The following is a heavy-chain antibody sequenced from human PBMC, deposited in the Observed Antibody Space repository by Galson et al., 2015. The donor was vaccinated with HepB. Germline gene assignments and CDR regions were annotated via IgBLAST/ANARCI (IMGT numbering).Heavy chain of an antibody. Sequence: PALVKPTQTLTLTCTFSGFSLSTSGMCVSWIRQPPGKALEWLALIDWDDDKYYSTSLKTRLTISKDTSKNQVVLTITNMDPVDTATYYCARISYYTRAGAFDIWGQGTMVTVSS. CDR2: IDWDDDK. V-gene: IGHV2-70*01. CDR1: GFSLSTSGMC. D-gene: IGHD2-2*02. J-gene: IGHJ3*02. CDR3: ARISYYTRAGAFDI.